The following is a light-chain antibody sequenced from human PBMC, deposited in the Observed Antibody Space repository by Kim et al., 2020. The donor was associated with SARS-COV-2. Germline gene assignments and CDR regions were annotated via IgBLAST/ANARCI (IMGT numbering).Light chain of an antibody. CDR3: SSYAGRQNLV. CDR2: EVT. J-gene: IGLJ2*01. V-gene: IGLV2-8*01. CDR1: SSDIGGYNF. Sequence: VTISYTGTSSDIGGYNFVAWYQQHPGKARKVMIYEVTKRPSGVPDRFSGSKSGNTASLTVSGLQSEDEADYYCSSYAGRQNLVFGGGTQLTVL.